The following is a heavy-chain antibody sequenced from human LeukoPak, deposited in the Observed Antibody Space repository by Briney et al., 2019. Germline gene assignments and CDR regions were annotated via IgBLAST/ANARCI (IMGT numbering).Heavy chain of an antibody. V-gene: IGHV4-30-2*01. D-gene: IGHD1-20*01. CDR2: IYHSGST. CDR1: GGSISSGGYY. Sequence: SETLSLTCTVSGGSISSGGYYWSWIRQPPGKGLEWIGYIYHSGSTYYNPSLKSRVTISVDRSKNQFSLKLSSVTAADTAVYYCARVFNLDWYFDLWGRGTLVTVSS. CDR3: ARVFNLDWYFDL. J-gene: IGHJ2*01.